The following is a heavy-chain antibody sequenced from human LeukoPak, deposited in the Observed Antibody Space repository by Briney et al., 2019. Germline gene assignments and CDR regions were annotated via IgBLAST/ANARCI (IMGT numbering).Heavy chain of an antibody. CDR2: IYYSGST. D-gene: IGHD5-12*01. Sequence: SETLSLTYTVSGGSISSYYWSWIRQPPGKGLEWIGYIYYSGSTNYNPSLKSRVTISVDTSKNQFSLKLSSVTAADTAVYCCARVGRGYSGYDYPYYFDYWGQGTLVTVPS. CDR3: ARVGRGYSGYDYPYYFDY. CDR1: GGSISSYY. V-gene: IGHV4-59*01. J-gene: IGHJ4*02.